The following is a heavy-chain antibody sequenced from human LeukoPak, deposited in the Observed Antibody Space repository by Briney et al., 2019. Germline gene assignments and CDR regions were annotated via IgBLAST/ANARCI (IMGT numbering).Heavy chain of an antibody. D-gene: IGHD4-17*01. V-gene: IGHV3-30-3*01. CDR3: AREPPKYGDYTYCDF. CDR1: GFTFSSYA. Sequence: GGSLRLSCAASGFTFSSYAMHWVRQAPGKGLEWVAVISYDGSNKYYADSEKGRFTISRDNSKKTLYLQMKSLRAEDTAVYYCAREPPKYGDYTYCDFWGQGTLVSVFS. CDR2: ISYDGSNK. J-gene: IGHJ4*02.